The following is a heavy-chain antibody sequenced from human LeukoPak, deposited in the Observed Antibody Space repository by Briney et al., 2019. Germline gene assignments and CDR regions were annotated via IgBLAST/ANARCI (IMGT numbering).Heavy chain of an antibody. D-gene: IGHD2-15*01. J-gene: IGHJ5*02. V-gene: IGHV1-18*01. CDR3: ARVGDCSGGTCYGGSDWFDP. CDR1: GYSFISYG. Sequence: ASVKVSCKASGYSFISYGISWVRQAPGQGLEWMGWISAYNGNTNYAQKYQGRVTMTIDTPTTTAYMELRGLRSDDTAVYYCARVGDCSGGTCYGGSDWFDPWGQGTLVTVSS. CDR2: ISAYNGNT.